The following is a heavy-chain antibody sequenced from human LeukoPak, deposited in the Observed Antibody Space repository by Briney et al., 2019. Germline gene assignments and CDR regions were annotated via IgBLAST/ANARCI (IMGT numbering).Heavy chain of an antibody. Sequence: PGGSLRLSCAASVFTFSSYAMSCVRQAPGKGLEWVSSISSSGGSTYYADSVKGRFTISRDNSKNTLFLQMNSLRAEDTAVYYCAKDRLRSYFDHWGQGTLVTVSS. CDR3: AKDRLRSYFDH. CDR2: ISSSGGST. J-gene: IGHJ4*02. D-gene: IGHD4-17*01. V-gene: IGHV3-23*01. CDR1: VFTFSSYA.